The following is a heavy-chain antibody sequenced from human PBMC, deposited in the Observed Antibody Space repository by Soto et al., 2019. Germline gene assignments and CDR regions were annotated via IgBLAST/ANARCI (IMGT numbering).Heavy chain of an antibody. CDR2: ISSTTNYI. V-gene: IGHV3-21*06. CDR3: ARESEDLTSNFDY. Sequence: PWWSLRLSCSASAFTFTSYSMNWFRQAPGKGLEWVSSISSTTNYIYYGDSMKGRFTISRDNAKNSLYLEMNSLRAEDTAVYYCARESEDLTSNFDYWGQGTLVTVSS. J-gene: IGHJ4*02. CDR1: AFTFTSYS.